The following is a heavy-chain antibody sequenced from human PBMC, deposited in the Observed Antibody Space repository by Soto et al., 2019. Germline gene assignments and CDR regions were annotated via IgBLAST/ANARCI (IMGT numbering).Heavy chain of an antibody. CDR1: GGSSSSSSYY. CDR2: IYYSGST. CDR3: AMPGIAAAGSNDY. D-gene: IGHD6-13*01. V-gene: IGHV4-39*01. Sequence: LETLSLTCTVSGGSSSSSSYYWGWIRQPPGKGLEWIGSIYYSGSTYYNPSLKSRVTISVDTSKNQFSLKLSSVTAADTAVYYCAMPGIAAAGSNDYWGQGTLVTVSS. J-gene: IGHJ4*02.